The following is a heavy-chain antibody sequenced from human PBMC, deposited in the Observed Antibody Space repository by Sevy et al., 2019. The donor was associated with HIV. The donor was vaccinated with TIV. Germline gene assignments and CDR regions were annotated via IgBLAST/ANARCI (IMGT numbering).Heavy chain of an antibody. CDR1: GFIFSNVW. J-gene: IGHJ4*02. V-gene: IGHV3-15*01. D-gene: IGHD2-8*02. CDR2: IKTETDGGTI. CDR3: TTGHDSGAIFDY. Sequence: GSLRLSCTASGFIFSNVWMSWVRQAPGKGLEWVGRIKTETDGGTIDYAATVKDRFTISRDDSKNTLYLEMNTLKTEDTAVYFCTTGHDSGAIFDYWGQGTLVTVSS.